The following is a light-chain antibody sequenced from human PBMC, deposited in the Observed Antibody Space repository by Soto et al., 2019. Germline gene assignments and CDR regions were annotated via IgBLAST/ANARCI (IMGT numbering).Light chain of an antibody. Sequence: NFMLTQPHSVSESPGKTVTISCTRSRGSIASNYVLWYQQRPGSAPTSVIYEDKQRPSGVPDRFSGSIDSSSNSASLTISGLKTEEEADYYCQSYDSSDHVVFGGGTQVTVL. V-gene: IGLV6-57*04. CDR1: RGSIASNY. J-gene: IGLJ2*01. CDR3: QSYDSSDHVV. CDR2: EDK.